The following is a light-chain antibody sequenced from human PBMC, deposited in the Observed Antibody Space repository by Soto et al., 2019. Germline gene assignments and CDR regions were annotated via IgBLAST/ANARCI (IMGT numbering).Light chain of an antibody. CDR1: QSISSW. J-gene: IGKJ5*01. CDR3: QQYNSYQIT. V-gene: IGKV1-5*03. Sequence: DIKMTQSPSTLSASVGDRGTITCRASQSISSWLAWYQQKPGKAPKLLIYKASSLESGVPSRFSGSGSGTEFTLTISSLQPDDFATYYCQQYNSYQITFGQGTRLEIK. CDR2: KAS.